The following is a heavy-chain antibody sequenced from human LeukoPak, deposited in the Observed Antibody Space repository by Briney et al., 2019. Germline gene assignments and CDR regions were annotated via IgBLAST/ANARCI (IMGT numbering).Heavy chain of an antibody. CDR2: ISYDGSNK. D-gene: IGHD3-22*01. CDR3: ANIPGYYDSSGYSSRLDAFDI. Sequence: GGSLRLSCAASGFTFSSYAMHWVRQAPGKGLEWVAVISYDGSNKYYADSVKGRFTISRDNSKNTLYLQMNSLRAEDTAVYYCANIPGYYDSSGYSSRLDAFDIWGQGTMVTVSS. CDR1: GFTFSSYA. J-gene: IGHJ3*02. V-gene: IGHV3-30*04.